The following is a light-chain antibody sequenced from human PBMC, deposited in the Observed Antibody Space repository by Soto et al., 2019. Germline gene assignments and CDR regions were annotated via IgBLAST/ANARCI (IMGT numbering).Light chain of an antibody. CDR2: WAS. CDR1: QSVLYSSNNKNY. J-gene: IGKJ2*01. CDR3: QQHYSTPYT. Sequence: DIVMTQSPDSLAVSLGERATINCKSSQSVLYSSNNKNYLAWYQQKPGQPPKLLIYWASTRESGVPERFSGSGSGTDSTHTISSLHAEDVAVYDCQQHYSTPYTFGQGTKLQ. V-gene: IGKV4-1*01.